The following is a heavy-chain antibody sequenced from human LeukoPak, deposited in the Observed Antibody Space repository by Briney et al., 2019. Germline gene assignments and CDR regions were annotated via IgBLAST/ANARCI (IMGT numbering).Heavy chain of an antibody. D-gene: IGHD4-11*01. CDR1: GYTFTNYG. CDR3: ARTADYSNYDDYFDY. CDR2: ISAYNGNT. J-gene: IGHJ4*02. Sequence: ASVKVSCKASGYTFTNYGISWVPQAPGQGLEWMGWISAYNGNTNYAQKLQGRVTMTTDTSTSTAYMELRSLRYDDTAVYYCARTADYSNYDDYFDYWGQGTLVTVSS. V-gene: IGHV1-18*01.